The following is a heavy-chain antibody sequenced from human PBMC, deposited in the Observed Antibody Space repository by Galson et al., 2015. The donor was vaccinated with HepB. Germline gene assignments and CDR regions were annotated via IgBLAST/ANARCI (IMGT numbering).Heavy chain of an antibody. J-gene: IGHJ4*02. CDR3: ATIVGRISSAYYVFDY. CDR1: GYTLAELS. D-gene: IGHD1-26*01. CDR2: FDPEDGEI. Sequence: SVKVSCKVSGYTLAELSLHWVRQTPGKGLEWIGGFDPEDGEIIYAQKFQVRVTMTEDTSTDTAYMELTSLRSEDTAVYYCATIVGRISSAYYVFDYWGQGTLVTVSS. V-gene: IGHV1-24*01.